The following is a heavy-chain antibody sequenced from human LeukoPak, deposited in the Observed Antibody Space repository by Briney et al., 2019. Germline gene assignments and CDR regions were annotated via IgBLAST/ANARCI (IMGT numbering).Heavy chain of an antibody. J-gene: IGHJ4*02. D-gene: IGHD5-18*01. V-gene: IGHV4-59*08. CDR1: GGSISSYY. Sequence: SETLSLTCTVSGGSISSYYWSWIRQSPGKGLEWIGYIYYSGSTIYNPSLKSRVTISVDTSKNQFSLKLSSLTAADTAVYYCARQSGRQTATLYWGQGTLVTVSS. CDR2: IYYSGST. CDR3: ARQSGRQTATLY.